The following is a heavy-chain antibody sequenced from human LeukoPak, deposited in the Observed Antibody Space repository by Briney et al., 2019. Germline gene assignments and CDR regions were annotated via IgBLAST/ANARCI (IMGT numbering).Heavy chain of an antibody. CDR1: GFTFSDHY. CDR2: LSNSGSDI. D-gene: IGHD7-27*01. J-gene: IGHJ4*02. V-gene: IGHV3-11*01. Sequence: GGSLRLSCAVSGFTFSDHYMTWIRQALGKGLEYISYLSNSGSDIFYADSVKGRFSISRDNAKNSLYLQMNSLRAEDTAMYYCARGHWGLDYWGQGTLVTVSS. CDR3: ARGHWGLDY.